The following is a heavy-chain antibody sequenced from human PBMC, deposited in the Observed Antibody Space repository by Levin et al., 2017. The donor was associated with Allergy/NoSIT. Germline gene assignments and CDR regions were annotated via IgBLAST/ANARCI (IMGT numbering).Heavy chain of an antibody. V-gene: IGHV1-18*01. J-gene: IGHJ4*02. Sequence: ASVKVSCKTSGYTFTNYGVTWVRQAPGQGLEWMGWITTYNGNRNYAQNFQGRVTLTSDTSTNTAYMELTSLRFDDTAVYYCARGVSPNYWGQGTLVTVSS. CDR3: ARGVSPNY. D-gene: IGHD6-13*01. CDR2: ITTYNGNR. CDR1: GYTFTNYG.